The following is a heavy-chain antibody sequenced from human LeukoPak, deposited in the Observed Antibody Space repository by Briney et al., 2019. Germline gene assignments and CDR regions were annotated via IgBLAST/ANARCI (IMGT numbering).Heavy chain of an antibody. Sequence: GGSLRLSCAASGFTFSSYAMSWVRQAPGKGLEWVSAISGSGGSTYYADSVKGRFTISRDNSKNTLYLQMNSLRAEDTAVYYCAKVRDIVVVVAANDYWVQGTLVTVSS. CDR2: ISGSGGST. CDR1: GFTFSSYA. CDR3: AKVRDIVVVVAANDY. V-gene: IGHV3-23*01. J-gene: IGHJ4*02. D-gene: IGHD2-15*01.